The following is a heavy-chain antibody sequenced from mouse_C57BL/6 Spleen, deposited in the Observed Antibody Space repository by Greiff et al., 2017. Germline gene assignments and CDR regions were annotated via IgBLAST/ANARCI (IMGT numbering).Heavy chain of an antibody. J-gene: IGHJ2*01. CDR2: INPSTGGT. CDR1: GYSFTGYY. CDR3: ARWGYEYDVAAY. Sequence: VQLKQSGPELVKPGASVKISCKASGYSFTGYYMNWVKQSPEKSLEWIGEINPSTGGTTYNQKFKAKATLTVDKSSSTAYMQLKSLTSEDSAVYYCARWGYEYDVAAYWGQGTTLTVSS. D-gene: IGHD2-4*01. V-gene: IGHV1-42*01.